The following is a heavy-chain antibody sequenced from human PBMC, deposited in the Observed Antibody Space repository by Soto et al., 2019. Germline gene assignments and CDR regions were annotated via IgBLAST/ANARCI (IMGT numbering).Heavy chain of an antibody. CDR2: INPNSGGT. CDR1: GYTFTGYY. J-gene: IGHJ6*03. D-gene: IGHD2-2*01. Sequence: ASVKVSCKASGYTFTGYYMHWVRQAPGQGLEWMGWINPNSGGTNYAQKFQGWVTMTRDTSISTAYMELSRLRSDDTAVYYCARGPIVVVPAANDYYYYYYYMDVWGKGTTVTVSS. CDR3: ARGPIVVVPAANDYYYYYYYMDV. V-gene: IGHV1-2*04.